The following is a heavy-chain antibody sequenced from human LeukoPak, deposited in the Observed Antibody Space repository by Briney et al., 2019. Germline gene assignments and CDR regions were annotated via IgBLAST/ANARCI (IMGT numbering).Heavy chain of an antibody. D-gene: IGHD6-19*01. CDR1: DGSISRYC. V-gene: IGHV4-59*01. J-gene: IGHJ4*02. CDR2: IYYSGST. Sequence: PSAPLSLTGTVSDGSISRYCWGWIRQPPGKGREWSGYIYYSGSTNYNPSLKSRVTISVDTSKNQFSLKLSPVTAADTAVYYCARSNPVAGTVADYWGQGTLVTVSS. CDR3: ARSNPVAGTVADY.